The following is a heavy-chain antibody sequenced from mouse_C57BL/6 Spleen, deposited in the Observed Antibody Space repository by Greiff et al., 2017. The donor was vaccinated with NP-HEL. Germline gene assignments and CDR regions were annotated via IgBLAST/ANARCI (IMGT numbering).Heavy chain of an antibody. V-gene: IGHV1-15*01. CDR3: TGSDYGSSYGAY. CDR1: GYTFTDYE. J-gene: IGHJ3*01. Sequence: VQLQQSGAELVRPGALVTLSCKASGYTFTDYEMHWVKQTPVHGLEWIGAIDPETGGTAYNQKFKGKAILTADKSSSTAYMELRSLTSEDSAVYYCTGSDYGSSYGAYWGQGTLVTVSA. CDR2: IDPETGGT. D-gene: IGHD1-1*01.